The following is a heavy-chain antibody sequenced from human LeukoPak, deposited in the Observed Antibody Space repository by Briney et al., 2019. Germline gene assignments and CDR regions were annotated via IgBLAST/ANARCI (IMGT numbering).Heavy chain of an antibody. CDR2: INPNSGGT. J-gene: IGHJ6*03. CDR1: GYTFTDYH. Sequence: ASVKVSCKASGYTFTDYHMHWVRQAPGQGLEWMGWINPNSGGTNYAQKFQGRVTMTRDMSISTAYVELSRLRSDDTAVYYCARQYSSSSYYFYYMDVWGKGTAVTVSS. V-gene: IGHV1-2*02. CDR3: ARQYSSSSYYFYYMDV. D-gene: IGHD6-6*01.